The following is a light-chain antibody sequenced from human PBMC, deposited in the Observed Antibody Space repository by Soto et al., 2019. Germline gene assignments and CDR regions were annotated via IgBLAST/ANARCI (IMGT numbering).Light chain of an antibody. CDR1: SSDIGAFNY. CDR2: GVT. J-gene: IGLJ1*01. V-gene: IGLV2-14*01. CDR3: SSYTTAFLYV. Sequence: QSALTQPASVSGSPGQSITISCTGSSSDIGAFNYVAWYQQHPAKAPKLIIRGVTNRPSGVSSRFSGSKSEYTASLTISGLQAEEEADYYCSSYTTAFLYVFGTGTKVTV.